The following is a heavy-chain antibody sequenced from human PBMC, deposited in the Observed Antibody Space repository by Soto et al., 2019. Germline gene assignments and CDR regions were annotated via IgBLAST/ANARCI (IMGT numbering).Heavy chain of an antibody. V-gene: IGHV3-30-3*01. Sequence: QVQLVESGGGVVQPGRSLRLSCAASGFIFSSYTMHWVRQAPGKGLEWVALISYDGSKKYYADSVKGRFTISRDNSKNTLFLHMNSLRVEDTAVYFCAKDSNNDFWSGYYTGIDYWGQGTLVTVSS. D-gene: IGHD3-3*01. CDR2: ISYDGSKK. CDR1: GFIFSSYT. J-gene: IGHJ4*02. CDR3: AKDSNNDFWSGYYTGIDY.